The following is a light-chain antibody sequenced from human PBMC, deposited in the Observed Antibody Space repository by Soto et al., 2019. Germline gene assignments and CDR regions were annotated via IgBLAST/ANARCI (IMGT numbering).Light chain of an antibody. CDR1: SSNIGSNS. CDR3: PTWEASLNGYV. CDR2: SND. J-gene: IGLJ1*01. V-gene: IGLV1-44*01. Sequence: QSVLTQPPSASGTPGQRVTISCSGSSSNIGSNSVNWYQQLPGTAPKLLIYSNDHRPSGVLDRFSGSKSGTSASLAISGLKSEDEADYYCPTWEASLNGYVFGTGTKLTVL.